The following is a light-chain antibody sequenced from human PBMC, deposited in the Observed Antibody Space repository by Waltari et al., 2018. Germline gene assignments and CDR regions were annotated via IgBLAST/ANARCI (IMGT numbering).Light chain of an antibody. CDR1: QSVRSTY. Sequence: DIVLTQSPGTLSLSPGERATLSCRASQSVRSTYLAWYQQKPDQAPRLLIYGASSRATGIPDRFSGSGSGTDFTLTISRLEPEDFAVYYCQQYGSSEYSFGQGTKLDIK. V-gene: IGKV3-20*01. CDR2: GAS. J-gene: IGKJ2*03. CDR3: QQYGSSEYS.